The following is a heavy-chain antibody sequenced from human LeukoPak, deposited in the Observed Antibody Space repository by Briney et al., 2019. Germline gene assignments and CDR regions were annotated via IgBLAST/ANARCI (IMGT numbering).Heavy chain of an antibody. CDR2: IYSGGST. CDR1: GFPVSSNY. CDR3: ARGMYSSSAAFDI. D-gene: IGHD6-13*01. J-gene: IGHJ3*02. Sequence: PGGSLLLSCAASGFPVSSNYMRWVRQAPGKGLEGVSVIYSGGSTYYADSVKGRFTISRDNSKNTLYLQMNSLRAEDTAVYYCARGMYSSSAAFDIWGQGTMLTVSS. V-gene: IGHV3-53*01.